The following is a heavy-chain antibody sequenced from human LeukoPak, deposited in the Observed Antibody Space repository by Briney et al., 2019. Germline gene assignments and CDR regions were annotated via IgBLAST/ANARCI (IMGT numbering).Heavy chain of an antibody. CDR2: FSYSGST. CDR1: GGSISNYY. J-gene: IGHJ4*02. V-gene: IGHV4-59*01. CDR3: ARDGPGDVGFDY. D-gene: IGHD7-27*01. Sequence: KPSETLSLTCTVSGGSISNYYWGWIRQPPGKGLEWIGFFSYSGSTNYNPSLKSRVTISVDTSKNQFSLKLTSVTAADTAVYYCARDGPGDVGFDYWGQGTLVTVSS.